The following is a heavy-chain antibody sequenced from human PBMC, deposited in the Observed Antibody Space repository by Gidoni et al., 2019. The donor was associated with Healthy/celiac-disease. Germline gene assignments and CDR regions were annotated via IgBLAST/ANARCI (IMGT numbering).Heavy chain of an antibody. Sequence: EVQLVESGGGLVKPGGSLRLSCAASGFTFSSYSMNWVRQAPGKGLEWVSSISSSSSYIYYADSVKGRFTISRDNAKNSLYLQMNSLRAEDTAVYYCARAEGVDYGDYGHYYGMDVWGQGTTVTVSS. J-gene: IGHJ6*02. D-gene: IGHD4-17*01. CDR1: GFTFSSYS. CDR3: ARAEGVDYGDYGHYYGMDV. V-gene: IGHV3-21*01. CDR2: ISSSSSYI.